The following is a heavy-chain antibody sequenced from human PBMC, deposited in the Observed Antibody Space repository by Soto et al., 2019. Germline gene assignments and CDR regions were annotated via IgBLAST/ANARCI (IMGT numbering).Heavy chain of an antibody. CDR3: VRFPIPGSTSCYVEWYHGFEP. CDR1: GGTFSSYA. V-gene: IGHV1-69*01. D-gene: IGHD2-2*01. Sequence: QVQLVQSGAEVKKPGSSVKVSCKASGGTFSSYAISWVRQAPGPGLEWMGGIIPFFGTANYAQKFQGRVTINEEESPSTAYIELSILRAEDTAVYYSVRFPIPGSTSCYVEWYHGFEPWGQGTLVTGSS. CDR2: IIPFFGTA. J-gene: IGHJ5*02.